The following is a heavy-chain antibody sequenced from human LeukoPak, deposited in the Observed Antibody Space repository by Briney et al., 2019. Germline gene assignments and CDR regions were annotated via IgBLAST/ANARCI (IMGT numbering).Heavy chain of an antibody. CDR2: ISAYNGNT. J-gene: IGHJ4*02. CDR1: GYTFTIYG. D-gene: IGHD6-13*01. CDR3: ARGSSSWYPNTYYFDY. V-gene: IGHV1-18*01. Sequence: ASVKVSCKASGYTFTIYGISWVRQAPGQGLEWMGWISAYNGNTNYAQKLQGRVTIATDTSTSTAYMELRSLRSDDTAVYYCARGSSSWYPNTYYFDYWGQGTLVTVSS.